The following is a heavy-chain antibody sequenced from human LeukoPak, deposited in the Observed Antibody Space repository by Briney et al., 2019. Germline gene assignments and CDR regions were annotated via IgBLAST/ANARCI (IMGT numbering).Heavy chain of an antibody. J-gene: IGHJ3*02. V-gene: IGHV5-10-1*01. CDR2: IDLSDCYT. CDR3: ARLHSSDDAFDI. CDR1: GYSFTSYW. Sequence: GESLRIPCKGSGYSFTSYWIIWVRQVSGKGLAWLGRIDLSDCYTNYSPSFQGHVTISADKSISTAYLQWSSLKASDTAMYYCARLHSSDDAFDIWGQGTMVTVSS. D-gene: IGHD6-19*01.